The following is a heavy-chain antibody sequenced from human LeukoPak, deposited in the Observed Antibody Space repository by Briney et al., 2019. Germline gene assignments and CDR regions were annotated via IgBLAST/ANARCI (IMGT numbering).Heavy chain of an antibody. Sequence: GESLKISCKGSGYSFNSYWIGWVRQMPGKGLEWMGIIYPGDSDTRYSPSFQGQVTISADKSISTAYLQWSSLKASDTAMYYCARHGPGIAVAGTSGDYFDYWGQGTLVTVSS. CDR2: IYPGDSDT. CDR1: GYSFNSYW. V-gene: IGHV5-51*01. CDR3: ARHGPGIAVAGTSGDYFDY. J-gene: IGHJ4*02. D-gene: IGHD6-19*01.